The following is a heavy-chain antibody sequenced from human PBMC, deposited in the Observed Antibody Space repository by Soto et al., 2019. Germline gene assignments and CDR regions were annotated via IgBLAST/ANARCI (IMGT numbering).Heavy chain of an antibody. J-gene: IGHJ6*02. Sequence: GASVKVSCKASGGTFSSYAISWVRQAPGQGLEWMGGIIPIFGTANYAQKFQGRVTITADESTSTAYMELSSLRSEDTAVYYCARNYGSGSDPNYGMDVWGQGTTVTVSS. D-gene: IGHD3-10*01. CDR2: IIPIFGTA. CDR3: ARNYGSGSDPNYGMDV. CDR1: GGTFSSYA. V-gene: IGHV1-69*13.